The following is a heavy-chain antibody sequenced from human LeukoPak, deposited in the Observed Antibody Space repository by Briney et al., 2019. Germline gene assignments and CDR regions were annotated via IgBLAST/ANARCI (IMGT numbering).Heavy chain of an antibody. CDR3: ARDKIPSAGTPRGFDP. V-gene: IGHV3-21*01. J-gene: IGHJ5*02. Sequence: GGSLGLSCAASGFTFSSYSMNWVRQAPGKGLEWVSSISSSSNYIYYAASVKGRFTISRDNAKSSLYLQMNSLRAEDTAVYYCARDKIPSAGTPRGFDPWGQGTLVTVSS. CDR2: ISSSSNYI. CDR1: GFTFSSYS. D-gene: IGHD6-13*01.